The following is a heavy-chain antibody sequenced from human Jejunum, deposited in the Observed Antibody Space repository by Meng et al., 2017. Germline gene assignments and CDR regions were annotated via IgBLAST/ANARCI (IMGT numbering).Heavy chain of an antibody. J-gene: IGHJ4*02. CDR2: ANT. CDR3: ARDSMGSLDY. D-gene: IGHD1-26*01. Sequence: VQLEESGPGLVSPSETLSLIYTVSGGSVGRAGYQWGWIRQPPGRGLEWIGYANTNYNPSLKRRVTISLDTSRNLFSLSLTSVTAADTAVYYCARDSMGSLDYWGQGILVTVSS. V-gene: IGHV4-61*08. CDR1: GGSVGRAGYQ.